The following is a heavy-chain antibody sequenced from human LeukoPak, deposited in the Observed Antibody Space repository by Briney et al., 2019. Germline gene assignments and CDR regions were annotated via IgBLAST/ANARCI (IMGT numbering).Heavy chain of an antibody. CDR2: ISWNSGSI. V-gene: IGHV3-9*01. CDR3: AKDGGFGAPSDY. D-gene: IGHD3-10*01. Sequence: GRSLRLSCAASGFTFDDYAMHWVRQAPGKGLEWVSGISWNSGSIGYADSVKGRFTISRDNAKNSLYLQMNSLRAEDTAVYYCAKDGGFGAPSDYWGQGTLVTVSS. CDR1: GFTFDDYA. J-gene: IGHJ4*02.